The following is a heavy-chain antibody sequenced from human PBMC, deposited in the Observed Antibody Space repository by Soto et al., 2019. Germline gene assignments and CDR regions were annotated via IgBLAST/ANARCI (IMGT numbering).Heavy chain of an antibody. D-gene: IGHD3-9*01. CDR3: VRGANYDMATGKGYYFPGMDV. V-gene: IGHV1-69*06. CDR1: GLIFSSYA. CDR2: ILPIFGTT. Sequence: QVQLVQSGAEVKKPGSSVKVSCKASGLIFSSYAISWVRQAPGQGLEWVGGILPIFGTTNYAQRFKGRVTITADTSTTTTCLDLTNLRYADTTVYLCVRGANYDMATGKGYYFPGMDVWGKETTVTVSS. J-gene: IGHJ6*04.